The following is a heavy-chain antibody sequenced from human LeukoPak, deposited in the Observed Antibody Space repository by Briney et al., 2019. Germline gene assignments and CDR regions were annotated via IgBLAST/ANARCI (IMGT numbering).Heavy chain of an antibody. D-gene: IGHD4-23*01. J-gene: IGHJ4*02. V-gene: IGHV3-30*14. Sequence: PGGSLRLSCAASGFSFSNSAMHWVRQAPGKGLEWVAVISFDGTNKYYADSVKGRFIISRDNSQNTLFLQMKSLRAEDTAVYYCSTTVVTPHYFDYWGQGTLVTVSS. CDR3: STTVVTPHYFDY. CDR2: ISFDGTNK. CDR1: GFSFSNSA.